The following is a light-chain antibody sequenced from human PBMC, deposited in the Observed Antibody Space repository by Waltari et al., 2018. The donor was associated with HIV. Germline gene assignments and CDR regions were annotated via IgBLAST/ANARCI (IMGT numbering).Light chain of an antibody. Sequence: QSVLTQPASVSASPGQSISIPCSGTYDDVGGFNFVPWYQQYAGKAPTVILYEVSKRPSGIPGRFSGSKSGNTASLTIAGLQPGDEADYYCSSYMVNNGLVFGGGTRVTVL. V-gene: IGLV2-14*03. CDR2: EVS. J-gene: IGLJ2*01. CDR1: YDDVGGFNF. CDR3: SSYMVNNGLV.